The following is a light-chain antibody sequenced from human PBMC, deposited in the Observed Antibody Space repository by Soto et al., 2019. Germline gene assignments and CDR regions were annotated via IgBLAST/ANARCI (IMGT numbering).Light chain of an antibody. CDR1: QSVSDY. CDR2: DAA. J-gene: IGKJ5*01. Sequence: EVVLTQSPASLSLSPGDRATLSCRADQSVSDYVGWYQQKPGQHARLLFFDAASRASGVPHRFCAGGSGTDFTLIISSLLPEDFAVYYCQQRSNWPPITFGQGTRLEIK. V-gene: IGKV3-11*01. CDR3: QQRSNWPPIT.